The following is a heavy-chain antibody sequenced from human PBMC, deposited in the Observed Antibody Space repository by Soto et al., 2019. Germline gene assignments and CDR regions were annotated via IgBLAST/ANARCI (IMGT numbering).Heavy chain of an antibody. J-gene: IGHJ6*02. CDR2: IDWDDDK. CDR3: ARIRSMVRGVPYYYYGMDV. D-gene: IGHD3-10*01. Sequence: SGPTLVNPTQTLTLTCTFSGSSLSTSGMCVSWIRQPPGKALEWLALIDWDDDKYYSTSLKTRLTISKDTSKNQVVLTMTNMDPVDTATYYCARIRSMVRGVPYYYYGMDVWGQGTTVTVSS. V-gene: IGHV2-70*01. CDR1: GSSLSTSGMC.